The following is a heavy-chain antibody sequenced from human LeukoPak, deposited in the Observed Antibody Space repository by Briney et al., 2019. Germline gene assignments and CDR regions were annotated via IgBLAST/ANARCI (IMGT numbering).Heavy chain of an antibody. Sequence: PGGSLRLSCAASGFTFSSYSMNWVRQAPGKGLEWVANIKQDGSDKYYVDSVKGRFTISRDNAKNSLYLQMNNLRGEDTAVYYCASGHCNGTSCYGGDAFDIWGQGTMVTVSS. D-gene: IGHD2-2*03. J-gene: IGHJ3*02. CDR3: ASGHCNGTSCYGGDAFDI. V-gene: IGHV3-7*01. CDR2: IKQDGSDK. CDR1: GFTFSSYS.